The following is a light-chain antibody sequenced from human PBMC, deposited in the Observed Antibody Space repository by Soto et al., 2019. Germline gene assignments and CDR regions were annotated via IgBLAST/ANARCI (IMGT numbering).Light chain of an antibody. CDR1: SSNIGSNY. J-gene: IGLJ2*01. CDR3: GTWDNSLSAV. V-gene: IGLV1-51*01. CDR2: DNG. Sequence: QSVLMQPPSVSAAPGQKVTISCSGSSSNIGSNYVSWYQQLPGTAPKLLIYDNGKRPSGIPDRFSGSQSGTSATLGITGLQTGDEADYYCGTWDNSLSAVFGGGTKLTVL.